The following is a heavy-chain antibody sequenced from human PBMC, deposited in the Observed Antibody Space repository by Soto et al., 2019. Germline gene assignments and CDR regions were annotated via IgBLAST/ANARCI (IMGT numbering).Heavy chain of an antibody. Sequence: PSETLSLTCTVSGGSLSSYYWTWIRQSPGKGLEWIGYVYFSGNANYNPSLKSRVTISIDTSKNQFSLSLASVTAADTAFYYCGSVRPSGYVLSWGQGTLVTVSS. CDR1: GGSLSSYY. J-gene: IGHJ5*02. CDR2: VYFSGNA. V-gene: IGHV4-59*01. CDR3: GSVRPSGYVLS. D-gene: IGHD6-25*01.